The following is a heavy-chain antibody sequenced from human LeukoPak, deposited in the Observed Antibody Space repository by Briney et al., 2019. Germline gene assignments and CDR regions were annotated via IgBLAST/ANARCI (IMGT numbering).Heavy chain of an antibody. CDR3: ARLTGTTGFDY. J-gene: IGHJ4*02. CDR1: GFPFSSYW. CDR2: IKQDGSDK. V-gene: IGHV3-7*01. D-gene: IGHD1-1*01. Sequence: GGSLRLSCAASGFPFSSYWMSWVRQAPGKGLEWAANIKQDGSDKYYVDSVKGRFSISRDNAKNSLYLQLSSLRADDTAVYYCARLTGTTGFDYWGQGTLVTVSS.